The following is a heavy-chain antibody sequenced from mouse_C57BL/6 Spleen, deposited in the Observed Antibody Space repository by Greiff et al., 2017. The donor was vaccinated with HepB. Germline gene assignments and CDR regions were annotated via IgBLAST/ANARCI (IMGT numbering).Heavy chain of an antibody. CDR1: GYTFTDYN. V-gene: IGHV1-22*01. Sequence: VQLQQSGPKLVKPGASVKMSCKASGYTFTDYNMHWVKQSHGKSLEWIGYINPNNGGTSYNQKFKGKATLTVNKSSSTAYMELRSLTSEDSAVYYCAKITTVVARWYFDVWGTGTTVTVSS. J-gene: IGHJ1*03. CDR3: AKITTVVARWYFDV. D-gene: IGHD1-1*01. CDR2: INPNNGGT.